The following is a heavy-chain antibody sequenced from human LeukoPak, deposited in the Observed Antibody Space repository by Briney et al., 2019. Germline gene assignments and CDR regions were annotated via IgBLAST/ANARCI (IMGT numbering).Heavy chain of an antibody. D-gene: IGHD2-2*01. CDR1: GFTFSNYA. J-gene: IGHJ4*02. CDR3: AKNGPWDIVVVPAAQALDY. V-gene: IGHV3-23*01. CDR2: ISGSGGST. Sequence: GGSLRLSCAASGFTFSNYATSWVRQAPGKGLEWVSVISGSGGSTYYADSVKGLFTISRDNSKNTLYLQMNSLRAEDTAVYYCAKNGPWDIVVVPAAQALDYWGQGTLVTVSS.